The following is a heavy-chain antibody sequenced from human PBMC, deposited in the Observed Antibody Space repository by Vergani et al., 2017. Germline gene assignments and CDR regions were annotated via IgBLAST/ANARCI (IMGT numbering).Heavy chain of an antibody. V-gene: IGHV3-9*01. D-gene: IGHD5-12*01. Sequence: EVQLVESGGGLVQPGRSLRLSCAASGFTFDDYAMHWVRQAPGKGLEWVLGISWNSGSIGYADSVKGRFTISRDNAKNSLFLEMNSLRFEDTAVYFCTKGSVYYHDSAGHGYDPYTGFDLWGQGTLVTVSS. CDR1: GFTFDDYA. CDR2: ISWNSGSI. J-gene: IGHJ3*01. CDR3: TKGSVYYHDSAGHGYDPYTGFDL.